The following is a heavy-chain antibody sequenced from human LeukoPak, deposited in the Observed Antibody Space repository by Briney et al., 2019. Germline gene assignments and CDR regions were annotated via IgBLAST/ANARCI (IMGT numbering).Heavy chain of an antibody. Sequence: PGGSLRLSCAASGFTFSSYSMTWVRQAPGKGLEWVSSISSSSSYIYYADSVKGRFTISRDNAKNSLYLQMNSLRAEDTAVYYCAREHGHRKYYHDSSGYYSYWGQGTLVTVSS. CDR2: ISSSSSYI. V-gene: IGHV3-21*01. J-gene: IGHJ4*02. D-gene: IGHD3-22*01. CDR1: GFTFSSYS. CDR3: AREHGHRKYYHDSSGYYSY.